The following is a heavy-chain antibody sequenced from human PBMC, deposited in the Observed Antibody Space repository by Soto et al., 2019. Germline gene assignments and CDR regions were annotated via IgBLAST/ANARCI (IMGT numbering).Heavy chain of an antibody. CDR2: IYSGGST. V-gene: IGHV3-53*01. CDR3: ARVSGSYYGAFDI. D-gene: IGHD1-26*01. CDR1: GFTVSSNY. J-gene: IGHJ3*02. Sequence: PGGSLRLSCAASGFTVSSNYMSWVRQAPGKGLEWVSVIYSGGSTYYADSVKGRFTISRDNSKNTLYLQMNSLRAEDTAVYYCARVSGSYYGAFDIWGQGTMATVSS.